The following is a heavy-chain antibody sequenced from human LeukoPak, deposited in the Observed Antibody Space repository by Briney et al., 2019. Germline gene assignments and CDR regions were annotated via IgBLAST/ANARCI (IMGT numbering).Heavy chain of an antibody. D-gene: IGHD3-10*01. V-gene: IGHV1-18*01. CDR3: ARDASRITMVRGVIGSAFDI. J-gene: IGHJ3*02. Sequence: ASVTVSCKASGYTFTSYGISWVRQAPGQGLEWMGWISAYNGNTNYAQKLQGRVTMTTDTSTSTAYMELRSLRSDDTAVYYCARDASRITMVRGVIGSAFDIWGQGTMVTVSS. CDR2: ISAYNGNT. CDR1: GYTFTSYG.